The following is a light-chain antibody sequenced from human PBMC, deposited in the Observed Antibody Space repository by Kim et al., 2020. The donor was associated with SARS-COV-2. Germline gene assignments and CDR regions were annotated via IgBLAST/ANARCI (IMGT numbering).Light chain of an antibody. CDR2: AAS. V-gene: IGKV1-39*01. CDR1: QSISSH. Sequence: VSVGDRVTITCRTTQSISSHLNWYQQKPGRAPKLLISAASTLQGGVPSRFSVSGSETDFTLTISSLQPDDFATYFCQQSYITPFTFGPGTKVDIK. CDR3: QQSYITPFT. J-gene: IGKJ3*01.